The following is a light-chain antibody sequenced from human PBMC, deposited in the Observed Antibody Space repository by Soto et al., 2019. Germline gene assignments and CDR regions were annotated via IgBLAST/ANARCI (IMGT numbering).Light chain of an antibody. J-gene: IGKJ1*01. CDR3: QQYNSFWT. CDR1: QSISSW. CDR2: DAS. Sequence: DIQMTQSPSTLSASVGDRVTVTCRASQSISSWLAWYQQKPGKAPKLLFYDASSLESGVPSRFSGSGSGTEFTLTISSLQPDDFATYYCQQYNSFWTFGQGTKVDI. V-gene: IGKV1-5*01.